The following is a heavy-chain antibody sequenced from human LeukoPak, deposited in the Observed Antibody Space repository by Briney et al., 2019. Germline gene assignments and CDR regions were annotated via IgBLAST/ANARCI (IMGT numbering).Heavy chain of an antibody. D-gene: IGHD6-13*01. CDR2: ISTNGNTK. CDR1: GFTFSSYA. J-gene: IGHJ4*02. CDR3: AKDPLSWYTHFDY. Sequence: GRSLRLSCAASGFTFSSYAMHWVRQAPGKGLEWVSVISTNGNTKYYADSVKGRFTVSRDNSKNTLYLQMNSLRAEDTAVYYCAKDPLSWYTHFDYWGQGTLVTVSS. V-gene: IGHV3-30-3*01.